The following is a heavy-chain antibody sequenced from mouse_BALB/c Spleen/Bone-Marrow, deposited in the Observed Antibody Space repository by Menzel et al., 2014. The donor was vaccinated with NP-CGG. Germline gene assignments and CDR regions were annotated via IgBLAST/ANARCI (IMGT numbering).Heavy chain of an antibody. CDR3: ANGGAYAMDY. Sequence: VQVVESGPGLVQPSQSLSITCTVSGVSSXSYGLNWVRQSPGKGLEWLGVIWRGGSTDYNAAFMSRLSITKDNSKSQVFFKMNSLQADDTAIYYCANGGAYAMDYWGQGTSVTVSS. V-gene: IGHV2-5*01. CDR2: IWRGGST. CDR1: GVSSXSYG. J-gene: IGHJ4*01.